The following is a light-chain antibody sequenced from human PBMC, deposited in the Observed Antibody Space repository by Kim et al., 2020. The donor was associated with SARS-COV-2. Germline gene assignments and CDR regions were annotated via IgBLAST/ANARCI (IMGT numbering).Light chain of an antibody. J-gene: IGLJ3*02. CDR3: ATWDDSLNAWV. V-gene: IGLV1-44*01. CDR1: NSNIGANT. Sequence: ELTQPPSASGTPGQRVTISCSGGNSNIGANTVNWYQQFPGTAPKLLIYANDRRPSGVPDRFSVSQSGTSASLAISGLQSEDEADYYCATWDDSLNAWVFGGGTQRTVL. CDR2: AND.